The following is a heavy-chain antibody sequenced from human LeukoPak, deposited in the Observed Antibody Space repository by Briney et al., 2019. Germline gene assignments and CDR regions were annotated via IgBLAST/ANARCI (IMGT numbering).Heavy chain of an antibody. CDR2: ISGNGGST. Sequence: PGGSLRLSCAASGFTFSSYAMNWVRPAPGKGLEWVSAISGNGGSTYYADSVKGHFTISRDNSKNTLYLQMNSLRAEDTAVYYCAKDPQDCSGGSCYTPGYYFDYWGQGTLVTVSS. CDR1: GFTFSSYA. D-gene: IGHD2-15*01. CDR3: AKDPQDCSGGSCYTPGYYFDY. V-gene: IGHV3-23*01. J-gene: IGHJ4*02.